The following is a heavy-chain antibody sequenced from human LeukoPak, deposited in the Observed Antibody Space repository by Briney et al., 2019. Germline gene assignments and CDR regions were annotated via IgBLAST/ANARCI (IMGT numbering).Heavy chain of an antibody. CDR3: ALAAAGTAYYYYYYGMDV. J-gene: IGHJ6*02. V-gene: IGHV3-48*03. CDR2: ISSSGSTI. Sequence: GGSLRLSCAASGFTFSSYEMNWVRQVPGKGLEWVSYISSSGSTIYYADSVKGRFTISRDNAKNSLYLQMNSLRAEDTAVYYCALAAAGTAYYYYYYGMDVWGQGTTVTVSS. D-gene: IGHD6-13*01. CDR1: GFTFSSYE.